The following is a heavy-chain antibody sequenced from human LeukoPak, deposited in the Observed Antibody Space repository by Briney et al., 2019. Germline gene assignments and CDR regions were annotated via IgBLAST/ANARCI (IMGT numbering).Heavy chain of an antibody. Sequence: SGTLSLTCTVSGYSISNAYYWGWIRQPPGKGLEWIGSLYHSGSTYYNPSLKSRVTTSVDTSKNRFSLKLTSVTAADTAVYYCARELDSGSYYFDYWGQGTLVTGSS. CDR2: LYHSGST. CDR1: GYSISNAYY. V-gene: IGHV4-38-2*02. D-gene: IGHD1-26*01. J-gene: IGHJ4*02. CDR3: ARELDSGSYYFDY.